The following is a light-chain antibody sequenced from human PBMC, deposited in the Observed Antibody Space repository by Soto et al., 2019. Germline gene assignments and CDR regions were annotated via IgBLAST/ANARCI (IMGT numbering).Light chain of an antibody. Sequence: EIVLTQSPGTLSLSPGERATLSCRASQSVSSSYLAWFQQKAGQAPRLLIYGASSRATGTPDRFSGSGSGTDFTLTISRLEPGDFAVYYCQKYGSSPYTFGQGTKLEIK. CDR1: QSVSSSY. CDR2: GAS. CDR3: QKYGSSPYT. J-gene: IGKJ2*01. V-gene: IGKV3-20*01.